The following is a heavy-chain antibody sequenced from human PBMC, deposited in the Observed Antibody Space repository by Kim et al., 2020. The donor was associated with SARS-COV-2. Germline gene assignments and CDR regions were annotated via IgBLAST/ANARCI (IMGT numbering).Heavy chain of an antibody. CDR3: ARGREQAGFDP. D-gene: IGHD1-26*01. V-gene: IGHV4-39*07. Sequence: TYYNPSLKSRVTISVATSKNQFSLKVSSVTAADTAVYYCARGREQAGFDPWGQGTLVTVSS. J-gene: IGHJ5*02. CDR2: T.